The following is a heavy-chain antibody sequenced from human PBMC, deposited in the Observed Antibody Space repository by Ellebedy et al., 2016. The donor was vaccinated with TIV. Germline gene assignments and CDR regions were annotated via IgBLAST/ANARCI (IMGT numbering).Heavy chain of an antibody. V-gene: IGHV1-2*02. CDR2: INPNSGGT. D-gene: IGHD4-17*01. Sequence: AASVKVSCKASGYTFTGYYMHWARQAPGQGLEWMGWINPNSGGTNYAQKFQVRVTMTRDTSISTAYMELSRLRSDDTAVYYSASLPYYGDSGHWGQGTLVAVSS. J-gene: IGHJ4*02. CDR3: ASLPYYGDSGH. CDR1: GYTFTGYY.